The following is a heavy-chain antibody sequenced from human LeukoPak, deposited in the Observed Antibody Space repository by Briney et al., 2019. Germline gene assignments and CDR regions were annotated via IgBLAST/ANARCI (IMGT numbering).Heavy chain of an antibody. Sequence: GGSLRLSCAASGFTFSSYSMNWVRQAPGKGLEWVSSISSFSGYIYYADSVKGRFTISRDNAKNSLHLQMNSLRVEDTAVYYCARDPSPRTSYYYYYMDVWGKGTTVTVSS. V-gene: IGHV3-21*01. CDR2: ISSFSGYI. J-gene: IGHJ6*03. CDR3: ARDPSPRTSYYYYYMDV. D-gene: IGHD2-2*01. CDR1: GFTFSSYS.